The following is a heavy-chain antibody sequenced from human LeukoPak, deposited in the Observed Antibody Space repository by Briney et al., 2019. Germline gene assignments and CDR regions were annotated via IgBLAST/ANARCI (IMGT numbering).Heavy chain of an antibody. CDR3: AREEGDGYNYGACHI. J-gene: IGHJ3*02. D-gene: IGHD5-24*01. Sequence: GGSLRLSCAASGFTFSRCSMNWVRQAPGKGLEWVSYITNSGSTIYYADSVKGRFTISRDNAKNSLYLQMHSMRAEDTAGYYCAREEGDGYNYGACHIWGQGTMVTVSS. CDR2: ITNSGSTI. CDR1: GFTFSRCS. V-gene: IGHV3-48*01.